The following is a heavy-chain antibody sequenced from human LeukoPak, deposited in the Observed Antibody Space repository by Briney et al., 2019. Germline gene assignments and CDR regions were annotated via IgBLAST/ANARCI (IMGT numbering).Heavy chain of an antibody. CDR2: IYYSGST. CDR3: ARETPLRYFDP. D-gene: IGHD3-9*01. CDR1: GGSISSSSYY. J-gene: IGHJ4*02. V-gene: IGHV4-39*07. Sequence: PSETLSLTCTVSGGSISSSSYYWGWIRQPPGKGLEWIGSIYYSGSTYYNPSLKSRVTISVDTSKNQFSLNLSSATAADTAVYYCARETPLRYFDPWGQGTLVTVSS.